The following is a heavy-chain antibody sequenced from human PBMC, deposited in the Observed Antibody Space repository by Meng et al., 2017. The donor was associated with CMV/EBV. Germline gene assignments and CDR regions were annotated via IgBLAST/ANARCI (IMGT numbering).Heavy chain of an antibody. Sequence: LRLVEAGGGVVQPGRSLGFSCAASEFTFSSYSMHWVRQAPGKGLEWVAVISYDGSNKYYTDSVKGRFTISRDNSKNTLYLQMNSLRPEDTAVYYCASFYYYDESGYQFFDYWGQGTLVTVSS. D-gene: IGHD3-22*01. CDR3: ASFYYYDESGYQFFDY. V-gene: IGHV3-30-3*01. CDR2: ISYDGSNK. CDR1: EFTFSSYS. J-gene: IGHJ4*02.